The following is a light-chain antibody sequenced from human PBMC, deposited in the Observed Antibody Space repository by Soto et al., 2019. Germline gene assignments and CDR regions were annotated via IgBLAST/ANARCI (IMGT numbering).Light chain of an antibody. CDR1: QSVSKY. V-gene: IGKV3-11*01. J-gene: IGKJ4*01. Sequence: DIVLTQSPATLSLSPGERATLSCRASQSVSKYLAWYQHKPGQAPRLLIHDASNRAAVIPARFSGSGSGTDFTLTISRLGPEDFEINYCQERSNWPQITFGGGTKGQIK. CDR2: DAS. CDR3: QERSNWPQIT.